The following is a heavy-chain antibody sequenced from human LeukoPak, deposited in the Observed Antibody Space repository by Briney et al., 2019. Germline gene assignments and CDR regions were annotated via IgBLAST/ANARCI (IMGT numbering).Heavy chain of an antibody. D-gene: IGHD5-24*01. J-gene: IGHJ3*02. CDR1: GYTFSNYY. V-gene: IGHV1-46*01. CDR3: ARIRDGYNDAYDI. CDR2: INPTAGNT. Sequence: ASVKVSCRASGYTFSNYYLHWVRQAPGQGLEWMGLINPTAGNTYYAQRFQGRVTMTRNTSTSTVYMELSSLRSEDTAVYYCARIRDGYNDAYDIWGQGTMVTVPS.